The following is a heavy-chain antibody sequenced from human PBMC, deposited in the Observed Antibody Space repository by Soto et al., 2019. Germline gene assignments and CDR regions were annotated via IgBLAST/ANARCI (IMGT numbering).Heavy chain of an antibody. Sequence: GSLRLSCAASGFTFSSYAMHWVRQAPGKGLEWVAVISNDGSNKFYADSVKGRFTISRDNARNTLHLQMNTLRAEDTAVYYCAKYLYYYHSRLDDYWGQGTL. CDR3: AKYLYYYHSRLDDY. J-gene: IGHJ4*02. V-gene: IGHV3-30*18. D-gene: IGHD3-22*01. CDR2: ISNDGSNK. CDR1: GFTFSSYA.